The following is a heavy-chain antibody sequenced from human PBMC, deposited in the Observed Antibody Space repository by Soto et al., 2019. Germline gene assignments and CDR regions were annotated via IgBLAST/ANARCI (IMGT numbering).Heavy chain of an antibody. CDR1: GGSFSGYY. V-gene: IGHV4-34*01. J-gene: IGHJ6*03. CDR3: ARSRRSGSYYNYYYYYMDV. Sequence: KPSETLSLTCAVYGGSFSGYYWSWIRQPPGKGLEWIGEINHSGSTNYNPSLKSRVTISVDTSKNQFSLKLSSVTAADTAVYYCARSRRSGSYYNYYYYYMDVWGKGTTVTVSS. D-gene: IGHD3-10*01. CDR2: INHSGST.